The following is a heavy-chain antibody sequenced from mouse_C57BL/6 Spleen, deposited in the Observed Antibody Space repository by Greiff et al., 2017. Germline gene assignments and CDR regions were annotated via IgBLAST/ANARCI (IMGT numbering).Heavy chain of an antibody. CDR2: ISSGSSTI. J-gene: IGHJ4*01. CDR1: GFTFSDDG. Sequence: EVKVVESGGGLVKPGGSLKLSCAASGFTFSDDGMHWVRQAPEKGLEWVAYISSGSSTIYYADTVQGRFTISRDNAKNTLFLQMTSLRSEDTAKYYCAREWSNYDAMDYWGQGTSVTVSS. D-gene: IGHD2-5*01. V-gene: IGHV5-17*01. CDR3: AREWSNYDAMDY.